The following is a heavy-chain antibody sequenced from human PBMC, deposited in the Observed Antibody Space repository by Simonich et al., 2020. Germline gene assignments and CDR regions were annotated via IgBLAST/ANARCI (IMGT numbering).Heavy chain of an antibody. V-gene: IGHV4-34*01. CDR1: GGSFRGYY. Sequence: QVQLQQWGAGLLKPSETLSLTCAVYGGSFRGYYWSWIRQPPGKGLVWIGEINHSGSTNYNPSPKSRVTISVDTSKNQFSLKLSAVTAADTAVYYCARRRSGLVIDYWGQGTLVTVSS. D-gene: IGHD3-9*01. CDR3: ARRRSGLVIDY. CDR2: INHSGST. J-gene: IGHJ4*02.